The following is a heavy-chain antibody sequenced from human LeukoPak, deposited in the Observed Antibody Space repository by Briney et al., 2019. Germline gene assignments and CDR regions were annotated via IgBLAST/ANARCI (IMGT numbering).Heavy chain of an antibody. V-gene: IGHV2-5*02. CDR2: AYWDDDN. J-gene: IGHJ4*02. CDR1: GFSLTSRPVG. D-gene: IGHD2-21*02. CDR3: AHRRDYNGDWDGGLFDF. Sequence: SGPTLVKPTETLTLTCSFSGFSLTSRPVGVGWIRQPPGKALKWLGFAYWDDDNRYNPSLKRRLTVTKDTSKNQVVLTMTNMDPVDTGTYHCAHRRDYNGDWDGGLFDFWGQGILVTVSS.